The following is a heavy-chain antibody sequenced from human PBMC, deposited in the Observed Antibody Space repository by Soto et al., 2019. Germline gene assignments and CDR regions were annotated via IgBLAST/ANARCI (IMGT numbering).Heavy chain of an antibody. CDR2: IYYSGST. J-gene: IGHJ4*02. CDR1: GGSISSGGYY. V-gene: IGHV4-31*03. CDR3: VGRPKFWSGYYNY. D-gene: IGHD3-3*01. Sequence: SETLSLTCTVSGGSISSGGYYWSWIRQHPGKGLEWIGYIYYSGSTYYNPSLKSRVTISVDTSKNQFSLKLSSVTAADTAVYYCVGRPKFWSGYYNYWGQGTLVTVSS.